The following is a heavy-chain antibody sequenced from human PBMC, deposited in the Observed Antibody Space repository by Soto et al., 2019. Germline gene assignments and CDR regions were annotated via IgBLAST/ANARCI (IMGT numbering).Heavy chain of an antibody. V-gene: IGHV3-30-3*01. CDR2: ISYDGSNK. CDR1: GFTFSSYA. CDR3: ASPHSSYYYDRSGYHFDY. J-gene: IGHJ4*02. D-gene: IGHD3-22*01. Sequence: QLQLVESGGGVVQPGRSLRLSCAASGFTFSSYAMHWVRQAPGKGLVWVAVISYDGSNKYYADYVKGRFTISRDNSNITLYLPMNSLRAADTAVYYFASPHSSYYYDRSGYHFDYWGQGTLVTVSS.